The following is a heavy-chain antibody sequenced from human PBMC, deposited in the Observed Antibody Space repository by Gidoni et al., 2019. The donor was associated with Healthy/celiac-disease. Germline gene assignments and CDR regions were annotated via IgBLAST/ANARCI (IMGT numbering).Heavy chain of an antibody. CDR1: GFTFSSYA. J-gene: IGHJ4*02. CDR3: ALRGVATFDY. V-gene: IGHV3-23*01. D-gene: IGHD1-1*01. Sequence: EVQLLESGGGLVQPGGSLRLSCAASGFTFSSYAMSWVRQAPGKGLGWVSSISGSGGSTYYADSVKGRFTISRDNSKNTLYLQMNSLRAEDTAVYYCALRGVATFDYWGQGTLVTVSS. CDR2: ISGSGGST.